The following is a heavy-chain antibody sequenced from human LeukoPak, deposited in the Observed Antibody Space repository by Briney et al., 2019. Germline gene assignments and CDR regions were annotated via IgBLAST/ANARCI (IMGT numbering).Heavy chain of an antibody. V-gene: IGHV1-46*01. CDR3: ARDNSVRDEAWWFNP. CDR2: ISPSGGST. Sequence: ASVKVSCKACGFTFSSSAMQWVRRAPGQGPEWMGVISPSGGSTIYAQKFKGRVTLTRDMSTSTDYLELSSLRSEDTAVYYCARDNSVRDEAWWFNPWGQGTLVTVSS. CDR1: GFTFSSSA. J-gene: IGHJ5*02. D-gene: IGHD5-24*01.